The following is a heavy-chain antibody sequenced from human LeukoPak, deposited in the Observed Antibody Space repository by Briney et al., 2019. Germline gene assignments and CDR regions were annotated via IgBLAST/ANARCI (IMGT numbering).Heavy chain of an antibody. D-gene: IGHD2-21*02. J-gene: IGHJ4*02. CDR2: ISSNGGST. CDR3: VKEACGGDCYSGSDDY. Sequence: PGGSLRLSCSASGFTFSSYAMHWVRQAPGKGLEYVSAISSNGGSTYYADSVKGRFTISRDNSKNTLYLQMSSLRAEDTAAYYCVKEACGGDCYSGSDDYWGQGTLVTVSS. V-gene: IGHV3-64D*06. CDR1: GFTFSSYA.